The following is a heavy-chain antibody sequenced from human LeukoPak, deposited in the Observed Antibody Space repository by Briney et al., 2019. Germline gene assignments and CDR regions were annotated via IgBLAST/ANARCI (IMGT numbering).Heavy chain of an antibody. CDR3: ARDPTVTTYWFDP. CDR1: GGTFSSYA. Sequence: SVKVSCKASGGTFSSYAISWVRQAPGQGLEWMGRIIPILGIANYAQKFQGRVTITADKSTSTAYMELSSLRSEDTAVYYCARDPTVTTYWFDPWGQGTLVTVSS. CDR2: IIPILGIA. V-gene: IGHV1-69*04. D-gene: IGHD4-17*01. J-gene: IGHJ5*02.